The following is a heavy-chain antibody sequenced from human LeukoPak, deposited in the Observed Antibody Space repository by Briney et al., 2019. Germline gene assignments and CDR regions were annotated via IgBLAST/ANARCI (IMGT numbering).Heavy chain of an antibody. Sequence: SESLSLTCTVSGGSISDYYWSWIRQPPGKGLEWLGYIYYSGSTNYKPSLKSRLTISLDTSKNQVFLNLTSVTAADTAVYYCARGLSGRGSWFFDLWGRGTLVTVSS. V-gene: IGHV4-59*01. CDR2: IYYSGST. CDR3: ARGLSGRGSWFFDL. D-gene: IGHD1-26*01. J-gene: IGHJ2*01. CDR1: GGSISDYY.